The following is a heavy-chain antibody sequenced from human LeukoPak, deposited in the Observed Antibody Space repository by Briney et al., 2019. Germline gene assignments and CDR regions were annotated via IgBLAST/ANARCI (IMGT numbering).Heavy chain of an antibody. CDR1: GGSISSGDYY. J-gene: IGHJ4*02. CDR3: ARSLTIFGVVTD. CDR2: IYYSGST. V-gene: IGHV4-30-4*08. D-gene: IGHD3-3*01. Sequence: SQTLSLTCTVSGGSISSGDYYWSWIRQPPGKGLEWIGYIYYSGSTYYNPSLKSRVTISVDTSKNQFSLELSSVTAADTAVYYCARSLTIFGVVTDWGQGTLVTVSS.